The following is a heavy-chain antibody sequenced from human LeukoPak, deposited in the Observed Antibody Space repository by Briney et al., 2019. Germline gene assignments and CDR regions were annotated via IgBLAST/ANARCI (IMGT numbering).Heavy chain of an antibody. D-gene: IGHD1-1*01. CDR2: IGGSGGYT. Sequence: GGSLRLSCAASGFTFSSYGMSWVRRAPGKGLEWVSGIGGSGGYTYYADSVKGRFTIPRDNSKNTLYLQMNSLRAEDTAVYYCARDDWNEAYWGQGTLVTVSS. V-gene: IGHV3-23*01. CDR3: ARDDWNEAY. CDR1: GFTFSSYG. J-gene: IGHJ4*02.